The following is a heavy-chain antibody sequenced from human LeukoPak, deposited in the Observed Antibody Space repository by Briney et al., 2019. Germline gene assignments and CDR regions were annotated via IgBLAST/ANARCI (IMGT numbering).Heavy chain of an antibody. CDR1: GFTFSRYS. V-gene: IGHV3-7*01. CDR2: IKQDGSEK. Sequence: PGGSLRLSCAASGFTFSRYSMNWVRQAPGKGLEWVANIKQDGSEKYYVDSVKGRFTISRDNAKNSLYLQMNSLRAEDTAVYYCARVVDSSSDYWGQGTLVTVSS. D-gene: IGHD2-8*01. J-gene: IGHJ4*02. CDR3: ARVVDSSSDY.